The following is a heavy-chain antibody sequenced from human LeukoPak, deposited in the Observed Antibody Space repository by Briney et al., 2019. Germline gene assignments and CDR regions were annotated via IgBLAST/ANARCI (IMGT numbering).Heavy chain of an antibody. CDR3: ASAYSSGWYVWDY. D-gene: IGHD6-13*01. J-gene: IGHJ4*02. CDR2: ISSSSSYI. Sequence: GGSLRLSCAASGFTFSSYSMNWVRQAPGKGLEWVSSISSSSSYIYYADSVKGRFTISRDNAKNSLYLQMNSLRAEDTAVYYCASAYSSGWYVWDYWGQGTLVTVSS. CDR1: GFTFSSYS. V-gene: IGHV3-21*01.